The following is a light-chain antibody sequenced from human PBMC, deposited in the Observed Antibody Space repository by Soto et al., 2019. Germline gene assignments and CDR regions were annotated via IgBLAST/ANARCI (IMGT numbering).Light chain of an antibody. J-gene: IGKJ5*01. CDR2: GAF. V-gene: IGKV3-20*01. CDR3: QQYGSSPIT. Sequence: EIVLTQSPATLSLSPVERATLSCMASPSVTNFLAWYQQKPGQAPRLLIYGAFNRATGIPARFSGSGSGTDFTLTISRLEPEDFAVYYCQQYGSSPITFGQGTRLEIK. CDR1: PSVTNF.